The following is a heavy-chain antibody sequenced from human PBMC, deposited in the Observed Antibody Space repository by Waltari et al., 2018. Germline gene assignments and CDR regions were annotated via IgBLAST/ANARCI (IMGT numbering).Heavy chain of an antibody. V-gene: IGHV1-69*04. D-gene: IGHD3-22*01. CDR2: IIPILGIA. Sequence: QVQLVQSGAEVKKPGSSVKVSCKASGGTFSSYAISWVRQAHGQGLEWMGGIIPILGIANYAQKFQGRVTITADESTSTAYMELSSLRSEDTAVYYCARYHNYYDSSGYYSYFDYWGQGTLVTVSS. J-gene: IGHJ4*02. CDR1: GGTFSSYA. CDR3: ARYHNYYDSSGYYSYFDY.